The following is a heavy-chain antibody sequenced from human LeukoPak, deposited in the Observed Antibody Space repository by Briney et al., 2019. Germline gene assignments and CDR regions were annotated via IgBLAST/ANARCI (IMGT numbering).Heavy chain of an antibody. CDR1: GYTFTSYD. Sequence: GASVKVSCKASGYTFTSYDINWVRQAPGQGLEWMGGIIPIFGTANYAQKFQGRVTITTDESTSTAYMELSSLRSEDTAVYYCALRGPFGVVLYWGQGTLVTVSS. CDR3: ALRGPFGVVLY. J-gene: IGHJ4*02. CDR2: IIPIFGTA. D-gene: IGHD3-3*01. V-gene: IGHV1-69*05.